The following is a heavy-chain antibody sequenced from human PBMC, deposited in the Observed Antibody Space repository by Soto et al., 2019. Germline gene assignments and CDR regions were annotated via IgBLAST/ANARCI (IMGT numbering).Heavy chain of an antibody. D-gene: IGHD6-19*01. CDR1: GYTFSTYG. CDR2: ISAYNGNT. Sequence: QVQLVQSGAEVKKPGASVKVSCKASGYTFSTYGISWVRQAPGQGLEWMGWISAYNGNTNYAQKVQGRVTMTTDTSTSTAYMELRSLRSDDTAVYYCARVPHAGQWLAVNWFDPWGQGTLVTVSS. V-gene: IGHV1-18*01. J-gene: IGHJ5*02. CDR3: ARVPHAGQWLAVNWFDP.